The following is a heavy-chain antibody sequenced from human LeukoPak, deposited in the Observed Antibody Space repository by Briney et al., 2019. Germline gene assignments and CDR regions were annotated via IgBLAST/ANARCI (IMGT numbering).Heavy chain of an antibody. CDR1: GYTFTSYG. CDR3: ARATGGIAVAGSEDYYYYMDV. CDR2: ISAYNGNT. V-gene: IGHV1-18*01. Sequence: ASVTVSCKASGYTFTSYGISWVRQAPGQGLEWMGWISAYNGNTNYAQKLQGRVTMTTDTSTSTAYMELRSLRSDDTAVYYCARATGGIAVAGSEDYYYYMDVWGKGTTVTISS. D-gene: IGHD6-19*01. J-gene: IGHJ6*03.